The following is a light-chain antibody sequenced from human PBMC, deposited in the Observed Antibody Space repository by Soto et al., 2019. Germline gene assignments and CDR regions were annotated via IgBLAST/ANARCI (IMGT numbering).Light chain of an antibody. CDR3: MQALQTPWT. CDR1: QSLLHSDGYIY. J-gene: IGKJ1*01. Sequence: DIVMTQSPLSLPVTPGEPASISCRSSQSLLHSDGYIYLDWYLQRPGQSPQLLICLGSNRASGVPVRFSGSGSGTPFTLTISRVEAEDFGVYYCMQALQTPWTFGQGTRVEVK. CDR2: LGS. V-gene: IGKV2-28*01.